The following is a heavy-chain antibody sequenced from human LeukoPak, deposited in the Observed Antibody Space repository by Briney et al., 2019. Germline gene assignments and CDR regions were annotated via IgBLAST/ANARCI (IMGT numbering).Heavy chain of an antibody. CDR3: ARDLDYPGSSSSTSSYGMDV. Sequence: SVKVSCKASGGTFSSYAISWVRQAPGQGLEWMGRIIPIFGIANYAQKFQGRVTITADKSTSTAYMELSSLRSEDTAVYYCARDLDYPGSSSSTSSYGMDVWGQGTTVTVSS. D-gene: IGHD2-2*01. CDR1: GGTFSSYA. J-gene: IGHJ6*02. V-gene: IGHV1-69*04. CDR2: IIPIFGIA.